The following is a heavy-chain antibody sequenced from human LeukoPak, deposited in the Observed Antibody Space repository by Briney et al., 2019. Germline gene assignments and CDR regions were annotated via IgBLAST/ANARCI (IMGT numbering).Heavy chain of an antibody. CDR3: AAADATTESGFDY. J-gene: IGHJ4*02. D-gene: IGHD4-17*01. Sequence: ASVKVSCKASAYIFTRYHIHWVRQASGQGLEWMGIINRSGGGTSYAQKFQGRVTMTSDTPTSTVYMELSSLRSEDTAVYYCAAADATTESGFDYWGQGTLVTVSS. CDR1: AYIFTRYH. V-gene: IGHV1-46*01. CDR2: INRSGGGT.